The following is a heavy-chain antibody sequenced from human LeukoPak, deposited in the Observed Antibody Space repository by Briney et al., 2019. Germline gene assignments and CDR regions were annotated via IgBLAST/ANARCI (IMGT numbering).Heavy chain of an antibody. Sequence: SQTLSLTCAISGDSVSSNSAAWNWIRRSPSRGLEWLGRTYYRSKWYNDYAVSVKSRITINPDTSKNQFSLQLNSVTPEDTAVYYCARDLGIAAAGTRSAYNWFDPWGQGTLVTVSS. V-gene: IGHV6-1*01. CDR3: ARDLGIAAAGTRSAYNWFDP. J-gene: IGHJ5*02. D-gene: IGHD6-13*01. CDR1: GDSVSSNSAA. CDR2: TYYRSKWYN.